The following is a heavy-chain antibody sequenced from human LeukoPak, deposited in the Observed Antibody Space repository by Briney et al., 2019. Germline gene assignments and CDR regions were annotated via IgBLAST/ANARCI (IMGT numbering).Heavy chain of an antibody. D-gene: IGHD1/OR15-1a*01. CDR2: IYYSGST. CDR1: GGSISSYY. J-gene: IGHJ4*02. V-gene: IGHV4-59*08. Sequence: PSETLSLTCTVSGGSISSYYWSWIRQPPGKGLEWIGYIYYSGSTNYNPSLKSRVTISVDTSKNQFSLKLSSVTAADTAMYYCASGNNYLDSWGQGTLVIVSS. CDR3: ASGNNYLDS.